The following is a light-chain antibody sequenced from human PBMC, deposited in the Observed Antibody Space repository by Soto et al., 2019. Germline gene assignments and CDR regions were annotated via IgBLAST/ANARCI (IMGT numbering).Light chain of an antibody. Sequence: DIVMTQSPLSLPVTPGEPASISCRSRHSLLHSNGYNYLDWYLQKPGQSPQLLIYLGSNRASGVPDRFSGSGSGTDFTLKISRVEAEDVGVYYCMQALQTPPTFGQGTRLEIK. CDR1: HSLLHSNGYNY. J-gene: IGKJ5*01. CDR2: LGS. CDR3: MQALQTPPT. V-gene: IGKV2-28*01.